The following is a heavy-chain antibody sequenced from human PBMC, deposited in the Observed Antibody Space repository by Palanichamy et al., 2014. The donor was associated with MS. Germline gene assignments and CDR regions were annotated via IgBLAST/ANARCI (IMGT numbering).Heavy chain of an antibody. J-gene: IGHJ6*02. Sequence: QVQLQESGPGLVRPSQTLSLTCTVSGGSVSSGDYYWTWIRQPPGKGLEWIGYIFYSGSSKYNPSLKSRVAMAVDTARNQFSLKVNSVTAADTAVYFCARDVVMAPVGVDYYGMDIWGQGTTVTVSS. V-gene: IGHV4-30-4*01. CDR3: ARDVVMAPVGVDYYGMDI. CDR2: IFYSGSS. D-gene: IGHD3-3*01. CDR1: GGSVSSGDYY.